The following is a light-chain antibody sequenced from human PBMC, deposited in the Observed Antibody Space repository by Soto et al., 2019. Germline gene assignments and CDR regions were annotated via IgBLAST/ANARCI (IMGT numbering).Light chain of an antibody. V-gene: IGKV3-15*01. J-gene: IGKJ5*01. CDR1: QSVSNN. CDR3: YQYNNWPIT. Sequence: EIVMTQSPATLSVSPGERATLSCRASQSVSNNLAWYQQTPGQAPRLLISGASTRATGIPARFSGSGSGTEFTLTISSLQSEDFAVYYCYQYNNWPITLGQGTRLEIE. CDR2: GAS.